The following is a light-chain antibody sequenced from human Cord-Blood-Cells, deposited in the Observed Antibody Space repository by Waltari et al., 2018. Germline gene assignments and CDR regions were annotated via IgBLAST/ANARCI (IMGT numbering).Light chain of an antibody. V-gene: IGLV2-14*01. J-gene: IGLJ1*01. Sequence: QSALTQPASVSGSPGQSITISCTGTSSDLGGSNHVSWYQQHPSKAPKLMIYDVSNRPSGVSNRFSGSKSRNTASLTISGLQAEDKADYYGSSYTSSSTLYVFGTGTKVTVL. CDR1: SSDLGGSNH. CDR3: SSYTSSSTLYV. CDR2: DVS.